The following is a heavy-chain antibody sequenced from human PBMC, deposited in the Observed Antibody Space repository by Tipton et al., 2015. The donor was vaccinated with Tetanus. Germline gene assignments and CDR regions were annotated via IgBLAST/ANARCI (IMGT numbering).Heavy chain of an antibody. CDR2: IYSSGST. CDR3: ARDQARGARGWNYFDF. Sequence: LVKPTQTLSLTCTVSGVSISGGRYYWSWIRQRPGKGLEWIGDIYSSGSTYTDPPLKGRVTKSVDTSKNQFSLRLNSVTAADTAVYYCARDQARGARGWNYFDFWGLGTLVTVSS. V-gene: IGHV4-31*03. D-gene: IGHD1-26*01. CDR1: GVSISGGRYY. J-gene: IGHJ4*02.